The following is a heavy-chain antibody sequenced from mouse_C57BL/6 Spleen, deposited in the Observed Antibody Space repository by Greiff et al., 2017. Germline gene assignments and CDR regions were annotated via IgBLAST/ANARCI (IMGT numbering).Heavy chain of an antibody. CDR2: IYPGDGDT. J-gene: IGHJ2*01. D-gene: IGHD2-5*01. CDR3: AREGSNYVYFDY. V-gene: IGHV1-82*01. Sequence: VQLQQSGPELVKPGASVKISCKASGYAFSSSWMNWVKQRPGKGLEWIGRIYPGDGDTNYNGKFKGKATLTADKSSSTAYMQLSSLTSEDSAVYFCAREGSNYVYFDYWGQGTTLTVSS. CDR1: GYAFSSSW.